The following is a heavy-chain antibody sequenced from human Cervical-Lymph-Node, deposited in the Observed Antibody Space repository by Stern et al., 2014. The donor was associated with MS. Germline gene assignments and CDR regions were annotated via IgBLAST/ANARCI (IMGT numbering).Heavy chain of an antibody. Sequence: VQLVQSGGGLVQPGESLRLSCDASGFTFSHYSINWVRPAPGKGLEWISSISNNSTHTYYADSVEGRFTISRDSAKDAVSLHMVSLRAEDTAVYYCARARVGDYARSPHLDSWGQGTLVTVSS. CDR3: ARARVGDYARSPHLDS. D-gene: IGHD4-17*01. CDR2: ISNNSTHT. V-gene: IGHV3-21*01. CDR1: GFTFSHYS. J-gene: IGHJ4*02.